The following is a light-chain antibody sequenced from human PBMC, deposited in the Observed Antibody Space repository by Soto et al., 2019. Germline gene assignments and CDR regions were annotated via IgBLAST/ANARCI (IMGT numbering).Light chain of an antibody. V-gene: IGKV1-6*02. CDR3: LQDDDYPRT. CDR1: QDIGSK. Sequence: AIQMTQSPSSLSASVGDRLIITCRASQDIGSKLGWYQHRPGTAPKLLIYGASRLESGATARFSASGSGTYFTLVINNMQPEDCATYYCLQDDDYPRTFGQGTKVEL. CDR2: GAS. J-gene: IGKJ1*01.